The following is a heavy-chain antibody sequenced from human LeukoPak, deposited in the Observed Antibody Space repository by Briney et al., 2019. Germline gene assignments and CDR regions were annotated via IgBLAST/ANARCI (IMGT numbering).Heavy chain of an antibody. J-gene: IGHJ4*02. V-gene: IGHV3-9*01. CDR3: AKDSSGWYSRDYFDY. CDR1: GFTFSSYG. CDR2: ISWNSDSI. D-gene: IGHD6-19*01. Sequence: GGTLRLSCAASGFTFSSYGMSWVRQAPGKGLEWVSGISWNSDSIGYADSVKGRFTISRDNAKNSLYLQMNSLRAEDTAVYYCAKDSSGWYSRDYFDYWGQGTLVTVSS.